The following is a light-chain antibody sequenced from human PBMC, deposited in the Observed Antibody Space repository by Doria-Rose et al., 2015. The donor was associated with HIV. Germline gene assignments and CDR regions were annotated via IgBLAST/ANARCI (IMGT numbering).Light chain of an antibody. J-gene: IGKJ1*01. CDR3: HQYGTSWT. V-gene: IGKV3-20*01. CDR1: QSFSSTY. Sequence: TQSPGTLSLSPGERATLSCRASQSFSSTYLAWYQQKPGRSPSLLIYDGSTRATGIPGRFSASGSGTDFTLTINRLEPEDFALYYCHQYGTSWTFGQGTKVEI. CDR2: DGS.